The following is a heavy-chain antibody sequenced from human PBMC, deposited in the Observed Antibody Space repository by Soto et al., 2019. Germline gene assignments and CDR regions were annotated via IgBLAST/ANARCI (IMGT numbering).Heavy chain of an antibody. CDR3: ARDTGPRAFPYYYGMDV. D-gene: IGHD3-3*02. CDR1: GFTFSSYE. Sequence: GGSLRLSCAASGFTFSSYEMNWVRQAPGKGLEWISYIGSSGSSIYYADSVKGRFTVSRDNAKNSLYLQMNSLRDEDTAIYYCARDTGPRAFPYYYGMDVWGQGTTVTVSS. J-gene: IGHJ6*02. CDR2: IGSSGSSI. V-gene: IGHV3-48*03.